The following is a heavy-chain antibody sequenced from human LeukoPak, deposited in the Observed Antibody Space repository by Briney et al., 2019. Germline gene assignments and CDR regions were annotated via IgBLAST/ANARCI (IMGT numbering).Heavy chain of an antibody. Sequence: VASVKVSCKASGYTFTSNGTTWVRQAPGQGLEWMGWISAYNGNTNYAQKLQGRVTMTRDTSTNTVYMELRSLTSDDTAVYYCARVIAVTGTNHFDYWGQGTLVTVSS. D-gene: IGHD6-19*01. J-gene: IGHJ4*02. CDR3: ARVIAVTGTNHFDY. CDR2: ISAYNGNT. CDR1: GYTFTSNG. V-gene: IGHV1-18*01.